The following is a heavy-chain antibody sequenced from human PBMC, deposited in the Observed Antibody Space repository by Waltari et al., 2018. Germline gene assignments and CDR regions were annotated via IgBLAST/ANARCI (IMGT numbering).Heavy chain of an antibody. J-gene: IGHJ4*02. CDR1: GFTFSSYD. CDR2: ISSGGTNM. D-gene: IGHD3-10*01. V-gene: IGHV3-48*03. CDR3: ARERSVTGKGNLDY. Sequence: VQLVESGGGLVQPGGSLRLSCAASGFTFSSYDRNWVRQAPGKGLEWVSYISSGGTNMFYAESVKGRFTISRDNAKNSLYLHMNSLRVEDTAVYYCARERSVTGKGNLDYWGQGTLVTVSS.